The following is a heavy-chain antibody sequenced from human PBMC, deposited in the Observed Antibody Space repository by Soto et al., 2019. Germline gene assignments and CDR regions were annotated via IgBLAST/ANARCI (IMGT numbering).Heavy chain of an antibody. Sequence: GGSLRLSCTASGFTFGDYAMSWFRQAPGKGLEWVGFIRSKAYGGTTEYAASVKGRFTISRDDSKSIAYLQMNSLKTEDTAVYYCSWNSYYGMDVWGQGTTVTVSS. CDR2: IRSKAYGGTT. J-gene: IGHJ6*02. CDR3: SWNSYYGMDV. D-gene: IGHD1-1*01. CDR1: GFTFGDYA. V-gene: IGHV3-49*03.